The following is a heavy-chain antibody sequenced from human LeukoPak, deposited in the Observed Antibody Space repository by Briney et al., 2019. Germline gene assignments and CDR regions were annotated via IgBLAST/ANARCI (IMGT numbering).Heavy chain of an antibody. D-gene: IGHD6-19*01. V-gene: IGHV3-48*02. Sequence: GGSLRLSCAASGFTVSSNYMSWVRQAPGKGLEWVSYISTSSNRIDYADSVKGRFTMSRDNAKNLLYLQMNSLRDEDTAMYYCARVSAPGTSGWYFGYWGQGTLVTVSS. J-gene: IGHJ4*02. CDR1: GFTVSSNY. CDR2: ISTSSNRI. CDR3: ARVSAPGTSGWYFGY.